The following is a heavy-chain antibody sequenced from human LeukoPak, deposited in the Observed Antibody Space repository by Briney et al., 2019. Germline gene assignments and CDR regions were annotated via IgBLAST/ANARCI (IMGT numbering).Heavy chain of an antibody. CDR1: GGSFSGYY. CDR3: ARILRGIDY. D-gene: IGHD3-16*01. Sequence: ETLSLTCAVYGGSFSGYYWSWIRQPPGKGLEWVSVIYSGGSTYYADSVKGRFTISRDKSKNTLYLQMNSLRAEDTAVYYCARILRGIDYWGQGILVTVSS. J-gene: IGHJ4*02. CDR2: IYSGGST. V-gene: IGHV3-53*01.